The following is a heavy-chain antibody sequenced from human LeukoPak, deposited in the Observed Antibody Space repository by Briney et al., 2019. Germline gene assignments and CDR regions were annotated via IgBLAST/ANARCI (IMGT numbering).Heavy chain of an antibody. CDR1: GGSISGFY. D-gene: IGHD2-15*01. CDR2: IYYTGGT. Sequence: PSETLSLTCSVSGGSISGFYWSWFRQPPGKGLEWIGYIYYTGGTNHNPSLKSRVTISVDTSKNQFSLKLSSVTAADTAVYYCARVRNGCSGGSCYSGPRSYYFDYWGQGTLVTVSS. J-gene: IGHJ4*02. CDR3: ARVRNGCSGGSCYSGPRSYYFDY. V-gene: IGHV4-59*01.